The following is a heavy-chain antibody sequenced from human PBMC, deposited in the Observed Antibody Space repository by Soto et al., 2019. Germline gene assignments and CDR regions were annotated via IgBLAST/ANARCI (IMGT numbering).Heavy chain of an antibody. Sequence: SETLSLTCSVSGASISNGGYYWTWIRQRPGKGLVLIGYIFYNANTYYNPSLKSRVTISIDTSKNQFSLNLSSVTAADTALYSCARGEWGRNAYDTRSYFYFRHWGQGTLVTSPQ. D-gene: IGHD3-22*01. CDR2: IFYNANT. CDR3: ARGEWGRNAYDTRSYFYFRH. J-gene: IGHJ4*02. CDR1: GASISNGGYY. V-gene: IGHV4-31*03.